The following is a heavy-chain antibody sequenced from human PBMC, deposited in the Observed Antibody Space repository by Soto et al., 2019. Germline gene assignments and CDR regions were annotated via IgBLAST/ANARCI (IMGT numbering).Heavy chain of an antibody. CDR3: VRVAYNGYNFDY. CDR2: IYPGDSDS. J-gene: IGHJ4*02. Sequence: PGESLKISCEASGYPFTRYWIGWVRQMPGKGLDWMGIIYPGDSDSRYSPSFLGQVTFSVDKSINTAYLQWNSLKASDTATYFCVRVAYNGYNFDYWGQGTRVTVSS. D-gene: IGHD5-12*01. CDR1: GYPFTRYW. V-gene: IGHV5-51*01.